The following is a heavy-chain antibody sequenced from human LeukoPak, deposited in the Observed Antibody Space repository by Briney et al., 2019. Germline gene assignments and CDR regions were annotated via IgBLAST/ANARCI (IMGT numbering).Heavy chain of an antibody. J-gene: IGHJ4*02. CDR2: IYHSGST. V-gene: IGHV4-38-2*02. CDR1: GYSISSGYY. D-gene: IGHD2-15*01. CDR3: ARDHFLLGYYFDY. Sequence: PSETLSLTCTVSGYSISSGYYWGWIRQPPGKGLGWSGSIYHSGSTYYNPSLKSRVTISVDTSKNQFSLKLSSVTAADTAVYYCARDHFLLGYYFDYWGQGTLVTVSS.